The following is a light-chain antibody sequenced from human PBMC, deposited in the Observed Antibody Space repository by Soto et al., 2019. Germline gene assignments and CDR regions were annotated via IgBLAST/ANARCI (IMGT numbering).Light chain of an antibody. CDR3: QKYVNAPFT. Sequence: DIQMTQSPSALSASVGERVTITCRASQGISNYLAWYQQKPGKVPELLIYGASTLQSGVPSRFSGSGSGTDFTLTISSLQPEDVATYYCQKYVNAPFTFGPGTSVAIK. V-gene: IGKV1-27*01. CDR2: GAS. J-gene: IGKJ3*01. CDR1: QGISNY.